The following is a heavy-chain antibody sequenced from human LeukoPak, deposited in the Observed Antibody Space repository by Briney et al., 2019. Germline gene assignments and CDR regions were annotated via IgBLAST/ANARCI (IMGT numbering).Heavy chain of an antibody. CDR3: AKDLIRGAAAYCFDY. Sequence: GGSLRLSCAASPFTSSGHWMSWVRQAPGKGLEWVANIKEDGSEKYYLDSVKGRFTISRDNAKDSLHLQINSLRVEDTAVYYCAKDLIRGAAAYCFDYWGQGTLVTVSS. J-gene: IGHJ4*02. V-gene: IGHV3-7*01. CDR1: PFTSSGHW. CDR2: IKEDGSEK. D-gene: IGHD2-21*01.